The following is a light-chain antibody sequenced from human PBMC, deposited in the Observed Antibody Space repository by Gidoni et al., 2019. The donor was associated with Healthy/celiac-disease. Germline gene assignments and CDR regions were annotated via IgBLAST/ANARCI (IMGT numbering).Light chain of an antibody. V-gene: IGKV1-27*01. CDR3: QKYNSALMYT. CDR2: AAS. CDR1: QGISNY. Sequence: DIQMTQSPSSLSASVGDRVTITCRASQGISNYLAWYQQKPGKVPKLLIYAASTLQSGVPSRFSGSGSGTDFTLTISSLQPEDVATYYCQKYNSALMYTFGQGTKLEIQ. J-gene: IGKJ2*01.